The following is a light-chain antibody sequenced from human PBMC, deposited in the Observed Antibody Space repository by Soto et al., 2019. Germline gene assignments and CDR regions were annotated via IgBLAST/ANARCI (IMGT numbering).Light chain of an antibody. V-gene: IGLV2-23*02. CDR3: CSYAGSSTFG. CDR1: SSDVGSYNL. J-gene: IGLJ3*02. CDR2: EVS. Sequence: QSVLTQPASVSGSPGQSITISCTGTSSDVGSYNLVSWYQQHPGKAPKLMIYEVSKRPSGVSNRFSGSKSGNTASLTISGIQAEDEADYYCCSYAGSSTFGFGGGTQLTVL.